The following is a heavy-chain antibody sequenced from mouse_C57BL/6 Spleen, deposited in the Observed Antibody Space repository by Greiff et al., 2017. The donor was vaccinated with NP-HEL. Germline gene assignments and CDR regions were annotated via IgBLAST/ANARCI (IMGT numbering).Heavy chain of an antibody. CDR2: INPNNGGT. V-gene: IGHV1-26*01. J-gene: IGHJ4*01. Sequence: EVQLQQSGPELVKPGASVKISCKASGYTFTDYYMNWVKQSHGKSLEWIGDINPNNGGTSYNQKFKGKATLTVDKSSSTAYMELRSLTSEDSAVYYCAQDPYAMDYWGQGTSVTVSS. CDR3: AQDPYAMDY. CDR1: GYTFTDYY.